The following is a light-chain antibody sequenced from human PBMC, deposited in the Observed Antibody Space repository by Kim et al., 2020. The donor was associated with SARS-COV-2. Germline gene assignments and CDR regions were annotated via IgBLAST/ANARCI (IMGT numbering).Light chain of an antibody. CDR2: HNP. J-gene: IGLJ3*02. CDR3: QSYDSNLSVWV. CDR1: TSNIRTNYH. Sequence: QSITTSGTGNTSNIRTNYHVHWSQQLPGTAPKLLIFHNPRRPSGVPERFTGSKSGSSASLVITGLQTDDEAAYFCQSYDSNLSVWVFGGGTKLTVL. V-gene: IGLV1-40*01.